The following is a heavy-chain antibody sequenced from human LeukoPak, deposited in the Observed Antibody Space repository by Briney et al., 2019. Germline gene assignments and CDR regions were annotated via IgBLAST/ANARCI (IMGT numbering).Heavy chain of an antibody. J-gene: IGHJ4*02. CDR2: ISGSGTTI. CDR3: ARDRGYATNIIDY. D-gene: IGHD5-12*01. V-gene: IGHV3-11*04. CDR1: GFSFSDYY. Sequence: GGSLRLSCVASGFSFSDYYMSWIRQAPGKGLEWVSSISGSGTTIFYTDSVKGRFTISRDNAKNSLYLQMNSLRAEDTAVYYCARDRGYATNIIDYWGQGTLVTVSS.